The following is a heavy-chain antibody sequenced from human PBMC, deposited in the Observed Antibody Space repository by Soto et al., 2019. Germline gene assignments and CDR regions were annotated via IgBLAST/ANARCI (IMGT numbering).Heavy chain of an antibody. CDR2: ISWNSGSI. CDR3: ATLTAAGTLASNY. J-gene: IGHJ4*02. CDR1: GFTFDDYA. D-gene: IGHD6-13*01. V-gene: IGHV3-9*01. Sequence: PGGSLILSCAASGFTFDDYAMHWVRQAPGKGLEWVSGISWNSGSIGYADSVKGRFTISRDNAKNSLYLQMNSLRAEDTALYYCATLTAAGTLASNYWGQGTLVTVSS.